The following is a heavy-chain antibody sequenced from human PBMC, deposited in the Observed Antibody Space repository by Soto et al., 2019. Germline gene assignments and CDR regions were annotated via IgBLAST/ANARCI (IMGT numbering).Heavy chain of an antibody. D-gene: IGHD2-15*01. CDR3: ARVRDCSGGTCYSWWFDP. CDR2: IYYSGST. CDR1: GGSISTYY. V-gene: IGHV4-59*01. Sequence: QVRLQESGPGLVKPSETLSLTCTVSGGSISTYYWSWIWQPPGKGLEWIGHIYYSGSTSYNSSLKSRVTISMDTSKSQLSLKLSSVTAADTAVYYCARVRDCSGGTCYSWWFDPWGQGTLVTVSS. J-gene: IGHJ5*02.